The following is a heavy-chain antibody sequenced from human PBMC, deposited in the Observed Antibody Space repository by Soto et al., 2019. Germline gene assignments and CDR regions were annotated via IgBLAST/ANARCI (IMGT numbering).Heavy chain of an antibody. V-gene: IGHV3-48*03. CDR3: ARPLYCGGDCYSGRYYYGMDV. CDR2: ISSSGSTI. Sequence: GGSLRLSCAASGFTFSSYEMNWVRQAPGKGLEWVSYISSSGSTIYYADSVKGRFTISRDNAKNSLYLQMNSLRAEDTAVYYCARPLYCGGDCYSGRYYYGMDVWGQGTTVTVSS. D-gene: IGHD2-21*02. J-gene: IGHJ6*02. CDR1: GFTFSSYE.